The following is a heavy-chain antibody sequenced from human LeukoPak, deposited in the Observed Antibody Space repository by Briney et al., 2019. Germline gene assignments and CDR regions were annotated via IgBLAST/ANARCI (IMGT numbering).Heavy chain of an antibody. CDR2: ISAYNGNT. CDR1: GYTFTNYV. Sequence: AAVTVSFMSSGYTFTNYVISWVRQAPGKGLAWMGWISAYNGNTNYAQKLQGRVTMTTDTSTSTAYRELRSLRSDDTAVYYCARGVWLVRGWFDRWGQGTLVTVSS. D-gene: IGHD6-19*01. CDR3: ARGVWLVRGWFDR. V-gene: IGHV1-18*01. J-gene: IGHJ5*02.